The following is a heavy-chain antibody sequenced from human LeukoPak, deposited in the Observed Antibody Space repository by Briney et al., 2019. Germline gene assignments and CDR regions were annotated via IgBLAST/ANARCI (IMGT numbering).Heavy chain of an antibody. J-gene: IGHJ5*02. Sequence: GGSLRLSCAASGFTVSSNYMSWVRQAPGKGLEWVSVIYSGGSTYYADSVKGRFTISRDNSKNTLYLQMNSLRAEDTAVYYCARGLSSIVGPNWFDPWGQGTLVTVSS. CDR1: GFTVSSNY. D-gene: IGHD1-26*01. CDR2: IYSGGST. V-gene: IGHV3-53*01. CDR3: ARGLSSIVGPNWFDP.